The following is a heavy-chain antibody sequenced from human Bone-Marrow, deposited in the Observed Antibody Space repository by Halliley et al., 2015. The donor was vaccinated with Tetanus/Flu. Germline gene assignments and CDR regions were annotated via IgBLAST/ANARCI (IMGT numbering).Heavy chain of an antibody. D-gene: IGHD4-17*01. CDR3: ASRPHGDRYYAFYDN. V-gene: IGHV4-31*03. Sequence: TLSLTCTVSGVSITSGGYYWTWIRQRPGNGLEWIGYTYYSGNTHSNPSLESRLTMSLDTSDNQFSLNLNSVTDADTAVYYCASRPHGDRYYAFYDNRGQGALVTVST. CDR2: TYYSGNT. CDR1: GVSITSGGYY. J-gene: IGHJ4*02.